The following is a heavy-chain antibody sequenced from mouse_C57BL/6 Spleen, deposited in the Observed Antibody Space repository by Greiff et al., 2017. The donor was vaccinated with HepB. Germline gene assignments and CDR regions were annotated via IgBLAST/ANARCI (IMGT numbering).Heavy chain of an antibody. CDR1: GYTFTDYY. CDR2: INPNNGGT. D-gene: IGHD1-1*01. CDR3: TSPFYYGSSYDAMDY. J-gene: IGHJ4*01. Sequence: EVKLQQSGPELVKPGASVKISCKASGYTFTDYYMNWVKQSPGKSLEWIGDINPNNGGTSYNQKFKGKATLTVDKSSSTAYMELRSLTSEDSAVYYCTSPFYYGSSYDAMDYWGQGTSVTVSS. V-gene: IGHV1-26*01.